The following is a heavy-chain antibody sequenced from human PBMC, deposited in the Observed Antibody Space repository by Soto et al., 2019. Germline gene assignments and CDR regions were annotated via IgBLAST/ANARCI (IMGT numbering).Heavy chain of an antibody. J-gene: IGHJ5*02. Sequence: PSETLSLTCTVSGASISTYYWSWVRQPPGKGLEWIGYTHDSGSTYYNPSLKSRVTMSLDTSRNQFFLQLNSVTAADTAVYYCARESAVSGKTNWFDPWGKGMLVTVSS. V-gene: IGHV4-59*01. CDR2: THDSGST. D-gene: IGHD3-10*01. CDR1: GASISTYY. CDR3: ARESAVSGKTNWFDP.